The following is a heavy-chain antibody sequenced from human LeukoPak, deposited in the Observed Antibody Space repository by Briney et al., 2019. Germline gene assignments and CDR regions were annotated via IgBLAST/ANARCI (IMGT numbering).Heavy chain of an antibody. J-gene: IGHJ5*02. CDR3: VRDYFCSGGTCDDCFDP. V-gene: IGHV1-18*01. Sequence: ASVKVSCKAAGYTLTNYGINWVRQAPGQGLEWMAWISTYDHDTNYAQKFRGRVTMTTDTSTSTAYMELRSLGSDDTAVYYCVRDYFCSGGTCDDCFDPWGQGTLVTVSS. CDR1: GYTLTNYG. CDR2: ISTYDHDT. D-gene: IGHD2-15*01.